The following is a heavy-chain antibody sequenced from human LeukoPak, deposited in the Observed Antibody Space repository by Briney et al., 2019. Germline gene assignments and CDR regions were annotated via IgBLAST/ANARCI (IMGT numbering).Heavy chain of an antibody. V-gene: IGHV4-59*01. CDR1: GDSISPYY. J-gene: IGHJ6*02. CDR2: IHYSGST. D-gene: IGHD3-22*01. Sequence: PSETLSLTCTVSGDSISPYYWGWIRQPPGKGLEWIAYIHYSGSTDYKPSLKSRVTISVDTSKNQFSLKLSSVTAADTAVYYCARDLWRSSGYLMDVWGQGTTVTVSS. CDR3: ARDLWRSSGYLMDV.